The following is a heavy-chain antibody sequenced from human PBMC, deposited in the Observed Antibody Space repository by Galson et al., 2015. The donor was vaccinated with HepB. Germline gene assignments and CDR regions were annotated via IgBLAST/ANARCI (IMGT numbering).Heavy chain of an antibody. J-gene: IGHJ4*02. CDR1: GYSFTRYW. CDR2: IYAGDSET. D-gene: IGHD6-13*01. CDR3: ARSSLAAGVTSDF. Sequence: QSGAEVKKPGESLKISCKGSGYSFTRYWIGWVRQMPGKGLEWMGIIYAGDSETRYSPSFQGQVTISADKSISTAYLQWSSLKASDTAIYYCARSSLAAGVTSDFWGQGTLVTVPS. V-gene: IGHV5-51*01.